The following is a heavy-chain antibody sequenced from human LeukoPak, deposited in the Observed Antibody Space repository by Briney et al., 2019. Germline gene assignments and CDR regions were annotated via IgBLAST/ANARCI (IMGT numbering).Heavy chain of an antibody. CDR2: IYHSGST. V-gene: IGHV4-39*07. D-gene: IGHD6-6*01. CDR1: GGSISSSSYY. CDR3: ARGIAARY. J-gene: IGHJ4*02. Sequence: IPSETPSLTCTVSGGSISSSSYYWGWIRQPPGKGLEWIGSIYHSGSTYYNPSLKSRVTISVDTSKNQFSLKLSSVTAADTAVYYCARGIAARYWGQGTLVTVSS.